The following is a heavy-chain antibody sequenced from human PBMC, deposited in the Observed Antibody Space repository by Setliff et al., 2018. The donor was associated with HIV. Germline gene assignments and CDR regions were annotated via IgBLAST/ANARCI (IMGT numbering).Heavy chain of an antibody. CDR1: GGSISSSNNY. CDR2: IYYSGST. D-gene: IGHD2-21*02. CDR3: ARQQTALFADY. J-gene: IGHJ4*02. Sequence: SETLSLTCTVSGGSISSSNNYWGWIRQPPGKGLEWIGSIYYSGSTHYNPSLKSRVTMPVDTSKNQFSLKLTSVTAADMALYYCARQQTALFADYWGQGTLVTVSS. V-gene: IGHV4-39*01.